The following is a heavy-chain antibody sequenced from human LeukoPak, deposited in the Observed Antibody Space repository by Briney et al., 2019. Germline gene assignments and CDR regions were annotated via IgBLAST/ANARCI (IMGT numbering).Heavy chain of an antibody. CDR2: IGTAGDT. V-gene: IGHV3-13*01. CDR1: GFTFSSYD. CDR3: ARGRYCSGGSCYPTVGFYDY. J-gene: IGHJ4*02. Sequence: PGGSLRLSCAASGFTFSSYDMHWVRQATGKGLEWVSAIGTAGDTYYPGSLKGRFTISRENAKNSLYLQMNSLRAGDTAVYYCARGRYCSGGSCYPTVGFYDYWGQGTLVTVSS. D-gene: IGHD2-15*01.